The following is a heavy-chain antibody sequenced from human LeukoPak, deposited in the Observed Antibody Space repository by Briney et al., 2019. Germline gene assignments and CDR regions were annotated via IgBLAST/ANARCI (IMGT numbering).Heavy chain of an antibody. CDR1: GFTFSSFA. Sequence: GGSLRLSCAASGFTFSSFAMYWVCRAPGKGLEWISGIFGSGSTIYYADSVKGRFTISRDNSKNTVFLQMNSLRAEDTAVYYCAKGVRGQLGDYWGQGTLVTVSS. CDR3: AKGVRGQLGDY. CDR2: IFGSGSTI. V-gene: IGHV3-23*01. J-gene: IGHJ4*02. D-gene: IGHD6-13*01.